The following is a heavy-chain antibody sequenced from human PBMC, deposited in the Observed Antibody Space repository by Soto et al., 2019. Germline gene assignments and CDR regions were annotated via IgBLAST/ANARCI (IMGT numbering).Heavy chain of an antibody. V-gene: IGHV4-59*01. CDR2: MYNTGST. Sequence: SETLSLTCTVSGGSISSYYWSWIRQPPGKGLEWIGYMYNTGSTIYNPSLKSRVTISVDTSKNQFSLKLSSVTAADTAVYYCARVNDGLQGVWFDPWGQGTLVTVSS. CDR3: ARVNDGLQGVWFDP. D-gene: IGHD1-1*01. J-gene: IGHJ5*02. CDR1: GGSISSYY.